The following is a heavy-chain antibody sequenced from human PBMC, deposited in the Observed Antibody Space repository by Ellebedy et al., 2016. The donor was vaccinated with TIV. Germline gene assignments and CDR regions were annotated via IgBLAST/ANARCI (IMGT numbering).Heavy chain of an antibody. Sequence: GESLKISXAVSGFTFSRTVMNWVRQAPGKGLEWVSSISANGVNTYDADSVKGRFTISRDNSNNTLYLQMNSLRAEDTAVYYCARGGDYMGYYYYYMDVWGEGTTATVSS. CDR2: ISANGVNT. V-gene: IGHV3-23*01. J-gene: IGHJ6*03. CDR3: ARGGDYMGYYYYYMDV. CDR1: GFTFSRTV. D-gene: IGHD4-11*01.